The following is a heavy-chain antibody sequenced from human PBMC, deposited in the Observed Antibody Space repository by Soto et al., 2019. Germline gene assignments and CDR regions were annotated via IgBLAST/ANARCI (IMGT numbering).Heavy chain of an antibody. V-gene: IGHV1-69*06. CDR3: AGDTATQQYYYDSSGYSDY. CDR2: IIPIFGTA. Sequence: SVKVSCKASGGTFSSYAISWVRQAPGQGLEWMGGIIPIFGTANYAQKFQGRVTITADKSTSTAYMELSSLRSEDTAVYYCAGDTATQQYYYDSSGYSDYWGQGTLVTAPQ. D-gene: IGHD3-22*01. J-gene: IGHJ4*02. CDR1: GGTFSSYA.